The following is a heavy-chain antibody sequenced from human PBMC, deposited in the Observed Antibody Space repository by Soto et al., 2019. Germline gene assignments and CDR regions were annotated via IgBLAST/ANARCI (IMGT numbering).Heavy chain of an antibody. Sequence: QVQLVQSGAEVKKPGASVKVSCKASGYTFTSYDINWVRQATGQALEWMGWMNTNSGNTGYAQKFQGRVTMTRNTSISTAYMELSSLRSEDTAVYYCARHSSSWYEGWFDPWGQGTLVTVSS. CDR3: ARHSSSWYEGWFDP. CDR2: MNTNSGNT. V-gene: IGHV1-8*01. CDR1: GYTFTSYD. J-gene: IGHJ5*02. D-gene: IGHD6-13*01.